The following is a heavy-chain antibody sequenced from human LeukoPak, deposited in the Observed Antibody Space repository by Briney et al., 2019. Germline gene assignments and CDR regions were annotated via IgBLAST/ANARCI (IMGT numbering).Heavy chain of an antibody. CDR3: AEYYYYDSSGYQQYYFDY. Sequence: GGSLRLSCAASGFTFTTYAMSWVRQAPGKGLEWVSGFRNSGGSTYYADSVKGRFTISRDNSKNTLYLQMNSLRAEDTAVYYCAEYYYYDSSGYQQYYFDYWGQGTLVTVSS. V-gene: IGHV3-23*01. CDR2: FRNSGGST. J-gene: IGHJ4*02. CDR1: GFTFTTYA. D-gene: IGHD3-22*01.